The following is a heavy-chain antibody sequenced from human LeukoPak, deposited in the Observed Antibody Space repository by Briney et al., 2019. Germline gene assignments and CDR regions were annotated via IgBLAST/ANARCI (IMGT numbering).Heavy chain of an antibody. V-gene: IGHV3-48*04. CDR1: GFTFSSYW. D-gene: IGHD5/OR15-5a*01. CDR2: ISSSSSTI. Sequence: GGSLRLSCAASGFTFSSYWMSWVRQAPGKGLEWVSYISSSSSTIYYADSVKGRFTISRDNAKNSLYLQMNSLRAEDTAVYYCARPLEDSVYDYYFDYWGQGTLVTVSS. CDR3: ARPLEDSVYDYYFDY. J-gene: IGHJ4*02.